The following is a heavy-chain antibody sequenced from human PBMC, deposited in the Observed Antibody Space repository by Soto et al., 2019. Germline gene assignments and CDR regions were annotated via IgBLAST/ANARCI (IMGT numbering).Heavy chain of an antibody. CDR1: GYTFTGYY. CDR2: INPNSGDT. CDR3: AREMRGIVVVPAAKGGWFDP. J-gene: IGHJ5*02. Sequence: ASVKVSCKASGYTFTGYYMHWVRQAPGQGLEWMGWINPNSGDTNYAQKFQGGVTMTRDTSISSVYMELSRLRSDDTAVYYCAREMRGIVVVPAAKGGWFDPWGQGTLVTVSS. D-gene: IGHD2-2*01. V-gene: IGHV1-2*02.